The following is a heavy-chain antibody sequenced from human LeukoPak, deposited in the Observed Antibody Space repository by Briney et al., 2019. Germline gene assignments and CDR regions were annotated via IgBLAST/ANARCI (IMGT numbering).Heavy chain of an antibody. CDR2: ISSSGGAI. CDR3: AKGVVVVASWFDP. Sequence: GGSLRLSCAASGFSISDYYMSWIRQVPGKGLAWVSYISSSGGAIYYADSVKGRFSISRDNAKNSLYLQMNSLRAEDTAVYYCAKGVVVVASWFDPWGQGTLVTVSS. D-gene: IGHD2-15*01. J-gene: IGHJ5*02. V-gene: IGHV3-11*01. CDR1: GFSISDYY.